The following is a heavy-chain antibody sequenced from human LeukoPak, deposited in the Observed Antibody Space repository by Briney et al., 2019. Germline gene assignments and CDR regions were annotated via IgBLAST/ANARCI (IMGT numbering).Heavy chain of an antibody. D-gene: IGHD7-27*01. CDR3: ARVTGENWSDP. J-gene: IGHJ5*02. CDR2: IFYSGNR. V-gene: IGHV4-59*01. CDR1: GGSISRYY. Sequence: PSETLSLTCTASGGSISRYYWTWVRQPPGKGLEWIGHIFYSGNRLYNSSLKSRVSMSLDASKNLFSLILTSVTAADTAVYYCARVTGENWSDPWGQGTLVIVSS.